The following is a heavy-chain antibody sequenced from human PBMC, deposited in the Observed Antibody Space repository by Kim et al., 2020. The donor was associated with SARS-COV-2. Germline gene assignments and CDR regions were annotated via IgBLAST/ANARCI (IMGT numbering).Heavy chain of an antibody. J-gene: IGHJ6*02. CDR1: GYTFTGYY. CDR2: INPNSGGT. CDR3: ARGLYGSSGYYYGMDV. D-gene: IGHD6-19*01. Sequence: ASVKVSCKASGYTFTGYYMHWVRQAPGQGLEWMGRINPNSGGTNYAQKFQGRVTMTRDTSISTAYMELSRLRSDDTAVYYCARGLYGSSGYYYGMDVWGQGTTVTVSS. V-gene: IGHV1-2*06.